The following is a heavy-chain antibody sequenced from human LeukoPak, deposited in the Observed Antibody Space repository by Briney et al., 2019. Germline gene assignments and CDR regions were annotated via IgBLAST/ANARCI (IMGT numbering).Heavy chain of an antibody. V-gene: IGHV4-39*01. CDR3: ARRTIFGELFDY. Sequence: PSETLSLTCTVSGGSISSSSYYWGWIRQPPGTGLEWIGSIYYSGSTYYNPSLKSRVTISVDTSKNQFSLKLSSVTAADTAVYYCARRTIFGELFDYWGQGTLVTVSS. J-gene: IGHJ4*02. D-gene: IGHD3-3*01. CDR1: GGSISSSSYY. CDR2: IYYSGST.